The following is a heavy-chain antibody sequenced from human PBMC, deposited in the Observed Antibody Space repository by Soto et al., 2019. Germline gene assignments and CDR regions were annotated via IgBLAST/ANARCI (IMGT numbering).Heavy chain of an antibody. D-gene: IGHD3-22*01. CDR1: GDSVSSNSAA. Sequence: SQTLSLTCAISGDSVSSNSAAWNWIRQSPSRSLEWLGRTYYRSKWYNDYAVSVKSRITINPDTSKNQFSLQLNSVTPEDTAVYYCATGGYYDSSGYYPLGMDVWGQGTTVTVSS. V-gene: IGHV6-1*01. CDR2: TYYRSKWYN. J-gene: IGHJ6*02. CDR3: ATGGYYDSSGYYPLGMDV.